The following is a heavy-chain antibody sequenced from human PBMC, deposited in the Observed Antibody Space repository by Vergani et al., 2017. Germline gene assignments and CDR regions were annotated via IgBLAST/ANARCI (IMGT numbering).Heavy chain of an antibody. CDR1: GGSISSYY. J-gene: IGHJ5*02. CDR3: ARWSLWRLGNWFDP. CDR2: IYYSRST. V-gene: IGHV4-59*12. Sequence: QVQLQESGPGLVKPSETLSLTCTVSGGSISSYYWSWIRQPPGKGLEWIGYIYYSRSTNYNPSLKSRVTISVDTSKNQFSLKLSSVTAADTAVYYCARWSLWRLGNWFDPWGQGTLVTVSS. D-gene: IGHD6-19*01.